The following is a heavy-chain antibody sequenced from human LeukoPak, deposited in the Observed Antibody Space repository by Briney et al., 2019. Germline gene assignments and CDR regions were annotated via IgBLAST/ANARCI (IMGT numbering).Heavy chain of an antibody. CDR3: AKGTSSWHEFDS. CDR2: ITWDGDST. D-gene: IGHD6-13*01. Sequence: GGSLRLSCAASGFIFDDYAMHWVRQAPGKGLEWVSLITWDGDSTYADSVKGRFTISRDNSKNYLYLQMNSLRAEDTALYYCAKGTSSWHEFDSWGQGTLVTVSS. V-gene: IGHV3-43D*03. CDR1: GFIFDDYA. J-gene: IGHJ4*02.